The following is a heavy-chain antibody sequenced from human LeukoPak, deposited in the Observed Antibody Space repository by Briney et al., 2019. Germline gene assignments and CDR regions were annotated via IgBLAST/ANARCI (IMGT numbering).Heavy chain of an antibody. J-gene: IGHJ4*02. D-gene: IGHD3-3*01. CDR1: GGSITSTNY. V-gene: IGHV4-4*02. CDR2: VNLQGST. CDR3: ARGGWPHITIFGVVFDY. Sequence: SGTLSLTYGVSGGSITSTNYWTWVRQPPGKGLEWIGEVNLQGSTNYNPSLMGRVAISVDMSENHISLQLTSVTAADTAVYYCARGGWPHITIFGVVFDYWGQGTLVTVSS.